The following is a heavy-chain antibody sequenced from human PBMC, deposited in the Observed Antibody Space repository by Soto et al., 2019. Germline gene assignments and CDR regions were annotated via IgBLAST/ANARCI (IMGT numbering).Heavy chain of an antibody. CDR2: INSDGSST. J-gene: IGHJ3*02. CDR3: ARSYGDYVYAALDI. Sequence: GGSLRLSCAASGFTFSSYWMHWVRQAPGKGLVWVSRINSDGSSTSYADSVKGRFTISRDNAKNTLYLQMNSLRAEDTAVYYCARSYGDYVYAALDIGGQGTRVTVSS. V-gene: IGHV3-74*01. D-gene: IGHD4-17*01. CDR1: GFTFSSYW.